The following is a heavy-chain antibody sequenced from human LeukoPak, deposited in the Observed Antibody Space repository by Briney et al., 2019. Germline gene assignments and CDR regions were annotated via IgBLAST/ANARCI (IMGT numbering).Heavy chain of an antibody. Sequence: GRSLGLSCAASGFTFSSYAMHWVRQAPGKGLEWVAVISYDGSNKYYADSVKGRFTISRDNSKNTLYLQMNSLRAEDTAVYYCARVIHDYGDPSPTDYWGQGTLVTVSS. CDR2: ISYDGSNK. V-gene: IGHV3-30-3*01. J-gene: IGHJ4*02. D-gene: IGHD4-17*01. CDR3: ARVIHDYGDPSPTDY. CDR1: GFTFSSYA.